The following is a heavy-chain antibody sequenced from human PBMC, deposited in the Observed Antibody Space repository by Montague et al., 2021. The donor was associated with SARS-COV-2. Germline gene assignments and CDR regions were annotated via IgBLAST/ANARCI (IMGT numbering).Heavy chain of an antibody. V-gene: IGHV4-4*02. D-gene: IGHD3-10*01. Sequence: SETLSLTCAVSDGSISSPNWWNWVRQPPGKGLEWIGEIYYTGNTNYNPSLKSRVTIFIDKSKNHFSLKLSSVTAADTALYYCAGDRPRSYYYGSGTYTWGGYGMDVWGQGTTVTVSS. J-gene: IGHJ6*02. CDR2: IYYTGNT. CDR1: DGSISSPNW. CDR3: AGDRPRSYYYGSGTYTWGGYGMDV.